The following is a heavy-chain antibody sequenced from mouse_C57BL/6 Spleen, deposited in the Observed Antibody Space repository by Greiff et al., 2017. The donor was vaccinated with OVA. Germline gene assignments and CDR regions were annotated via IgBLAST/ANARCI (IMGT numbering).Heavy chain of an antibody. CDR2: INPNNGGT. D-gene: IGHD2-3*01. CDR1: GYTFTDYN. Sequence: EVQVVESGPELVKPGASVKMSCKASGYTFTDYNMHWVKQSHGKSLEWIGYINPNNGGTSYNQKFKGKATLTVNKSSSTAYMELRSLTSEDSAVYYCARYDGYYYFDYWGQGTTLTVSS. V-gene: IGHV1-22*01. J-gene: IGHJ2*01. CDR3: ARYDGYYYFDY.